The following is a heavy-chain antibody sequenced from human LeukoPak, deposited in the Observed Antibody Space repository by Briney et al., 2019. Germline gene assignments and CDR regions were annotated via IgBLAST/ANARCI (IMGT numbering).Heavy chain of an antibody. D-gene: IGHD3-16*01. V-gene: IGHV3-23*01. CDR2: IAPSGGSP. CDR1: GFTFSNYA. J-gene: IGHJ4*02. Sequence: GGSLRLSCAASGFTFSNYAMSWVRQAPGKGLEWVSTIAPSGGSPDYADSVRGRFTFSRDNSKNTLYLQMNSLRAEDTAVYYCAKGLIDWGQGTLVTVSS. CDR3: AKGLID.